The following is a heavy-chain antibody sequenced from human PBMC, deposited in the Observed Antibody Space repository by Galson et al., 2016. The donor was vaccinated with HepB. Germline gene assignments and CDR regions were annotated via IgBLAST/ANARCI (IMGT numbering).Heavy chain of an antibody. CDR1: GFSLSDYD. D-gene: IGHD6-19*01. J-gene: IGHJ4*02. CDR3: ANWGGMVSGWYGPLDY. CDR2: VGGSDGGK. Sequence: SLRLSCAASGFSLSDYDMTWVRQTPEKGLEWVSSVGGSDGGKDYADSVKGRFTISGDNSKNTFYLQMKSLRAEDTAIYYCANWGGMVSGWYGPLDYWGQGTLVTVSS. V-gene: IGHV3-23*01.